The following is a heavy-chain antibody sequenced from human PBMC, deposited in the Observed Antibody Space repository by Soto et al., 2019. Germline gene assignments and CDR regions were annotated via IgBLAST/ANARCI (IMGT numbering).Heavy chain of an antibody. J-gene: IGHJ5*02. CDR1: APIFRSYS. D-gene: IGHD5-18*01. Sequence: SGKVGCKASAPIFRSYSVSGVRPVPGQGLEWMGGINPNFATPKYGQKVGDRVTISADESTSTAYMELSSLRSEDTAVYYCARSRYGNFDTWFRRCRQGSSVT. V-gene: IGHV1-69*13. CDR3: ARSRYGNFDTWFRR. CDR2: INPNFATP.